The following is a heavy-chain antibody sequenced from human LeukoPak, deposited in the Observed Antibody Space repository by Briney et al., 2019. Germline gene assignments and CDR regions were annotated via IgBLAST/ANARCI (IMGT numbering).Heavy chain of an antibody. V-gene: IGHV3-23*01. D-gene: IGHD3-3*01. Sequence: GGSLRLSCVGSGFSFGAYAMSWVRQAPGKGLEWVSTTSGTGGTTYYTDSVKGRFTISRDNSRNTLYLQMDSLRAEDTAVYYCAKYPPILRFLEWSGRGQGTLVTVSS. CDR1: GFSFGAYA. CDR2: TSGTGGTT. CDR3: AKYPPILRFLEWSG. J-gene: IGHJ4*02.